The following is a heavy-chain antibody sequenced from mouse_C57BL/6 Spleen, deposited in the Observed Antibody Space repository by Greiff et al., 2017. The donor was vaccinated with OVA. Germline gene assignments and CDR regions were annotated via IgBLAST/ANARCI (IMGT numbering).Heavy chain of an antibody. CDR3: ARHEKGYYYFDY. Sequence: QVQLQQSGPGLVAPSQSLSITCTVSGFSLTSYGVHWVRQPPGKGLEWLVVIWSDGSTTYNSALKSRLSISKDNSKSQVFLKMNSLQTDDTAMYYCARHEKGYYYFDYWGQGTTLTVSS. V-gene: IGHV2-6-1*01. CDR2: IWSDGST. CDR1: GFSLTSYG. D-gene: IGHD2-3*01. J-gene: IGHJ2*01.